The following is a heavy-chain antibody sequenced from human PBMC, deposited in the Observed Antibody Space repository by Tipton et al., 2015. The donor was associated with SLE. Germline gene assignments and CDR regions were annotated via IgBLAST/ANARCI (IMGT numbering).Heavy chain of an antibody. D-gene: IGHD2-2*01. Sequence: GLVKPSETLSLICTVSGDSISANSYHWGWVRQPPGKGLEWIGNVSYSGSTYYSASLRSRVTISLDRSKNHFSLTLNSVTAADTAVYYCARGCSSSTCEPFYFFGMDVWGQGSTVTVSS. CDR1: GDSISANSYH. CDR3: ARGCSSSTCEPFYFFGMDV. V-gene: IGHV4-39*07. J-gene: IGHJ6*02. CDR2: VSYSGST.